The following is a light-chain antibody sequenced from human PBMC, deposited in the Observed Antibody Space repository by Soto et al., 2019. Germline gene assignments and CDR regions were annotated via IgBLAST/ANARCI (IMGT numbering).Light chain of an antibody. V-gene: IGKV1-5*03. CDR2: KAS. Sequence: DIQMTQSPSTLSASVGDRVTITCRASQSISSWLDWYQQKPGKAPKLLIYKASSLESGVPSRFSGSGSGTEFTLNISSLQPDDFATYYCQQYNIYWTFGQGTKVEIK. CDR3: QQYNIYWT. J-gene: IGKJ1*01. CDR1: QSISSW.